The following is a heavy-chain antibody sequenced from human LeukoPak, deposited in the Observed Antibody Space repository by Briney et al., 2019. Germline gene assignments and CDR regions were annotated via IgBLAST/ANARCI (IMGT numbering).Heavy chain of an antibody. CDR3: AGYSYGQVPGHYYYYMDV. J-gene: IGHJ6*03. Sequence: PSETLSLTCTVSGGSIRSYYWSWIRQPAGKGLEWLGRIYTSGSTNYNPSLKSRVTMSVDTSKNQFSLKLSSVTAADTAVYYCAGYSYGQVPGHYYYYMDVWGKGTTVTVSS. V-gene: IGHV4-4*07. D-gene: IGHD5-18*01. CDR2: IYTSGST. CDR1: GGSIRSYY.